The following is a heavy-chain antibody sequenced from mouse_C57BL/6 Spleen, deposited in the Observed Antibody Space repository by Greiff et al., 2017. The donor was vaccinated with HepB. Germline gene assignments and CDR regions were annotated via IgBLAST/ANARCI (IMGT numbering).Heavy chain of an antibody. J-gene: IGHJ4*01. V-gene: IGHV1-12*01. CDR1: GYTFTSYN. D-gene: IGHD1-1*01. CDR3: ARSPLYGSSYDYAMDY. CDR2: IYPGNGDT. Sequence: QVQLQQSGAELVRPGASVKMSCKASGYTFTSYNMHWVKQTPRQGLEWIGAIYPGNGDTSYNQKFKGKATLTVDKSSSKAYMQLSSLTSEDSAVYFCARSPLYGSSYDYAMDYWGQGTSVTVSS.